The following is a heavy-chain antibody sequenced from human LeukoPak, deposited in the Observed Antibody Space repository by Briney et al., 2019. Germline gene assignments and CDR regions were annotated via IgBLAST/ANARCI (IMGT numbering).Heavy chain of an antibody. CDR2: IIPIFGTA. CDR1: GGTSSSYA. V-gene: IGHV1-69*01. CDR3: ASPKGNTLGTNYDILTGPDYYYYGMDV. D-gene: IGHD3-9*01. J-gene: IGHJ6*04. Sequence: SVKVSCKASGGTSSSYAISWVRQAPGQGLEWMGGIIPIFGTANYAQKFQGRVTITADESTSTAYMELSSLRSEDTAVYYCASPKGNTLGTNYDILTGPDYYYYGMDVWGKGTTVTVSS.